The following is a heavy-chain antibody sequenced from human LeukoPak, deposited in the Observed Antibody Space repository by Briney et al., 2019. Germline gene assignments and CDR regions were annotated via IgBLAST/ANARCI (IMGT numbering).Heavy chain of an antibody. CDR1: GFIFSSYS. V-gene: IGHV3-21*01. D-gene: IGHD5-24*01. J-gene: IGHJ6*03. CDR2: ISSSSSYI. Sequence: GGSLRLSCVASGFIFSSYSMNWVRQAPGKGLEWVSSISSSSSYIYYADSVKGRFTISRDNAKNSLYLQMNSLRAEDTAVYYCARGRRDGYTLYYMDVWAKGTTVTISS. CDR3: ARGRRDGYTLYYMDV.